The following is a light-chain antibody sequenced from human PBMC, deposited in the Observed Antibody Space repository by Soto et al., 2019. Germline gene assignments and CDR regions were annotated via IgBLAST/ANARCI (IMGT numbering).Light chain of an antibody. J-gene: IGLJ1*01. CDR3: KSFTTSTTYV. V-gene: IGLV2-14*01. Sequence: QSVLTQPASVSGSPGQSIAISCTGTSSDIGSYNYVSWYQQHPGKAPKLMIYDVCNRPSGVSDRFSGSKSGNTASLTISGLQAEDEADYYCKSFTTSTTYVFGTGTKVTVL. CDR1: SSDIGSYNY. CDR2: DVC.